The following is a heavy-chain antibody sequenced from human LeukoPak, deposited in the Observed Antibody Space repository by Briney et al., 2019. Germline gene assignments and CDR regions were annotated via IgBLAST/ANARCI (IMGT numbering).Heavy chain of an antibody. Sequence: GGSLRLSCAASGFTFSSYWMSWVRQAPGKGLEWVANIKQDGSEKYYVDSVKGRFTISRDNAKNSLYLQMNSLRAEDTAVYYCAKEYDYGDRDYYYYMDVWGKGTTVTISS. CDR1: GFTFSSYW. D-gene: IGHD4-17*01. V-gene: IGHV3-7*01. CDR3: AKEYDYGDRDYYYYMDV. CDR2: IKQDGSEK. J-gene: IGHJ6*03.